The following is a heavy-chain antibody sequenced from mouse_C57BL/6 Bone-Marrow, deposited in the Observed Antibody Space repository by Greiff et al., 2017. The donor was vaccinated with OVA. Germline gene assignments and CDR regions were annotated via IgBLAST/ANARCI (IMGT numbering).Heavy chain of an antibody. CDR2: ISYDGSN. D-gene: IGHD2-10*02. CDR3: ARGGYGGDD. Sequence: EVQLQESGPGLVKPSQSLSLTCSVTGYSITSGYYWNWIRQFPGNKLEWMGYISYDGSNNYNPSLKNRISITRDTSKNQFFLKLNSVTTEDTATYYCARGGYGGDDWGQGTSVTVSS. J-gene: IGHJ4*01. V-gene: IGHV3-6*01. CDR1: GYSITSGYY.